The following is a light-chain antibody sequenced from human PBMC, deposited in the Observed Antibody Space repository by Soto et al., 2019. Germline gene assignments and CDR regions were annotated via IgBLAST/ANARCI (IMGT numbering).Light chain of an antibody. CDR3: QQRSNWPT. V-gene: IGKV3D-20*02. Sequence: EIVLTQSPGTLSLSPGERATLSCRASQSVSSNYLAWYQQKLGQAPRLLIYDASNRATGIPARFSGSGSGTDFTLTISSLEPEDFAVYYCQQRSNWPTFGQGTKVDIK. J-gene: IGKJ1*01. CDR2: DAS. CDR1: QSVSSNY.